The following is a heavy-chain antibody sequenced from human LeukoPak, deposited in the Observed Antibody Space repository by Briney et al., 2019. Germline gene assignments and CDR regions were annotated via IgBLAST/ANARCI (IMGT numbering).Heavy chain of an antibody. CDR1: GYTFSSYA. CDR3: AREGSYGDYLTLDY. J-gene: IGHJ4*02. CDR2: IRPYNDDT. Sequence: GASVKVFCKTSGYTFSSYAITWLRQTPGQGLEWMRWIRPYNDDTNYAQNFQARVAMTADTSTKTVYMELRSLTSDDTAVYFCAREGSYGDYLTLDYWGQGTLVTVSS. V-gene: IGHV1-18*04. D-gene: IGHD4-17*01.